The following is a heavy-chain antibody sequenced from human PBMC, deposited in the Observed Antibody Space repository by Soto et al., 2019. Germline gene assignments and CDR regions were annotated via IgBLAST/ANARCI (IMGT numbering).Heavy chain of an antibody. D-gene: IGHD6-6*01. Sequence: ASVKVSCKASGYTFTSYYMHWVRQAPGQGLEWMGRINPIGGIASYAQKFQGRVTITADKSTSTAYMELSSLRSEDTAVYYCARGRPYSSSSHYYYYMDVWGKGTTVTVSS. V-gene: IGHV1-46*01. CDR2: INPIGGIA. CDR3: ARGRPYSSSSHYYYYMDV. CDR1: GYTFTSYY. J-gene: IGHJ6*03.